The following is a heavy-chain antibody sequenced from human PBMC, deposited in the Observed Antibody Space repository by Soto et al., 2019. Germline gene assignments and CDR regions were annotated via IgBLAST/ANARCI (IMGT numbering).Heavy chain of an antibody. CDR3: ATPRGYRYGLAY. V-gene: IGHV1-18*01. CDR2: ISAYNGNT. Sequence: QVQLVQSGAEVKKPGASVKVSCKASGYTFTSYGISWVRQAPGQGREWMGWISAYNGNTNYAQKLQGRVTMTTDASTSTAYMEISSLTSDDTAVYYCATPRGYRYGLAYWGQGTLVTVSS. CDR1: GYTFTSYG. J-gene: IGHJ4*02. D-gene: IGHD5-18*01.